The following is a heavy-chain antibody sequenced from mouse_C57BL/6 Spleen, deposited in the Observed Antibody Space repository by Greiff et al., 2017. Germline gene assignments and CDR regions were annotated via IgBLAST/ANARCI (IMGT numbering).Heavy chain of an antibody. CDR1: GYTFTSYW. V-gene: IGHV1-53*01. CDR3: ARGAVVAPRTMDY. Sequence: QVQLQQPGTELVKPGASVKLSCKASGYTFTSYWMHWVKQRPGQGLEWIGNINPSNGGTNYNEKFKSKATLTVDTSSNTAYLQLSSLTSEDTAVYYCARGAVVAPRTMDYWGQGTSVTVSS. CDR2: INPSNGGT. J-gene: IGHJ4*01. D-gene: IGHD1-1*01.